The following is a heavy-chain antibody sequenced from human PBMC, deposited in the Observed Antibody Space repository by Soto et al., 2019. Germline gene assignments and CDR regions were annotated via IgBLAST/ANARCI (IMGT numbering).Heavy chain of an antibody. V-gene: IGHV4-39*01. D-gene: IGHD3-3*01. CDR3: ARHGAPYDFGSGYSLGWFDP. CDR2: IYYSGST. Sequence: PSETLSLTCTVSGGSISSSSYYWGWIRQPPGKGLEWIGSIYYSGSTYYNPSLKSRVTISVDTSKNQFSLKLSSVTAADTAVYFCARHGAPYDFGSGYSLGWFDPWGQGTLVTVSS. CDR1: GGSISSSSYY. J-gene: IGHJ5*02.